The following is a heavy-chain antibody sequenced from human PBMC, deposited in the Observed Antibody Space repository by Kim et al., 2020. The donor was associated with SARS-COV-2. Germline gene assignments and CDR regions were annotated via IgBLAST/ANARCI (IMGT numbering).Heavy chain of an antibody. J-gene: IGHJ6*03. CDR3: ARGRTPSYDILTGYYHYYYYYYMDV. Sequence: SVKVSCKASGGTFSSYAISWVRQAPGQGLEWMGRIIPILGIANYAQKFQGRVTITADKSTSTAYMELSSLRSEDTAVYYCARGRTPSYDILTGYYHYYYYYYMDVWGKGTTVTVSS. CDR2: IIPILGIA. V-gene: IGHV1-69*04. CDR1: GGTFSSYA. D-gene: IGHD3-9*01.